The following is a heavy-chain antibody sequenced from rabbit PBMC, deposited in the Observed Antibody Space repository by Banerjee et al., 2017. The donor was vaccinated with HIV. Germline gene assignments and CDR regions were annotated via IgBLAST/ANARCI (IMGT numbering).Heavy chain of an antibody. CDR3: ARELPYGSSGGYGYSTWGL. CDR2: IYTASGGRI. Sequence: IYTASGGRIDYASWAKGRFTISKTSATTVTLQMTSLTAADTATYFCARELPYGSSGGYGYSTWGLWGQGTLVTVS. D-gene: IGHD1-1*01. J-gene: IGHJ6*01. V-gene: IGHV1S40*01.